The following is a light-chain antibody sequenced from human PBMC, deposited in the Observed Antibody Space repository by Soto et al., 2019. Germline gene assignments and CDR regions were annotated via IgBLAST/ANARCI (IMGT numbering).Light chain of an antibody. V-gene: IGKV3-15*01. Sequence: EIVMTQSPGTLSVSPGERSTLSCRGSRTSLSNLAWYQQKPGQAPRLLIYGAYPRATDIPARFSGSGSGTEFTPTISSLQSEDFAVYYCQQYNNWPPLTFGGGTKVDIK. CDR3: QQYNNWPPLT. J-gene: IGKJ4*01. CDR1: RTSLSN. CDR2: GAY.